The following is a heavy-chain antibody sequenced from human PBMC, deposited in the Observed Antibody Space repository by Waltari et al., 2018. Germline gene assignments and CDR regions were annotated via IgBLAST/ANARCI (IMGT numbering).Heavy chain of an antibody. Sequence: EGQVVESGGGLVQPGGSLRPSCAASGLPLRNYWMNWVRQAPGKGPEWVANIKQDGSEKYYVDSVKVRFTISRDNANNSLFLQMNSLRVEDTAVYYCVRGQGWLPDYWGQGTPVTVSP. CDR1: GLPLRNYW. CDR2: IKQDGSEK. J-gene: IGHJ4*02. D-gene: IGHD5-12*01. V-gene: IGHV3-7*01. CDR3: VRGQGWLPDY.